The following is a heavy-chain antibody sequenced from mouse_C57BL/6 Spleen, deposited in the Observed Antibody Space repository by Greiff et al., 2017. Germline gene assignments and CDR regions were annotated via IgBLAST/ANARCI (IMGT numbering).Heavy chain of an antibody. D-gene: IGHD1-1*01. J-gene: IGHJ4*01. CDR3: ARGYGKDAMDY. Sequence: DVHLVESGPGLVKPSQSLSLTCYVTGYSITSGYYWNWIRQFPGNKLEWMGYISYDGSNNYNPSLKNRISITRDTSKNQFFLKLNSVTTEDTATYYCARGYGKDAMDYWGQGTSVTVSS. V-gene: IGHV3-6*01. CDR2: ISYDGSN. CDR1: GYSITSGYY.